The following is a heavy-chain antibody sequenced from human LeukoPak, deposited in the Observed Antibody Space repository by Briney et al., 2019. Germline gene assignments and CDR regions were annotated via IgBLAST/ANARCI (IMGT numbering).Heavy chain of an antibody. CDR2: IYPGDSDT. J-gene: IGHJ4*02. D-gene: IGHD6-19*01. V-gene: IGHV5-51*01. CDR3: ARHAPGGEEQWLVLGY. CDR1: GYSFTSYW. Sequence: GESLKVSCKGSGYSFTSYWIGWVRQMPGKGLEWMGLIYPGDSDTRYSPSFQGQVTISADKSISTAYLQWSSLKASDTAMYYCARHAPGGEEQWLVLGYWGQGTLVTVSS.